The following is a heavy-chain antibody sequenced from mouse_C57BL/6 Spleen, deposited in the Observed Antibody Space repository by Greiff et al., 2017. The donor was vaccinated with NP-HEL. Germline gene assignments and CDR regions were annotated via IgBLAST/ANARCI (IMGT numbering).Heavy chain of an antibody. Sequence: QVQLKESGAELVRPGASVTLSCKASGYTFTDYEMHWVKQTPVHGLEWIGAIDPETGGTAYNQKFKGKAILTADKSSSTAYMELRSLTSEDSAVYYCTRPLYGNFQYYFDYWGQGTTLTVSS. D-gene: IGHD2-1*01. CDR1: GYTFTDYE. CDR3: TRPLYGNFQYYFDY. J-gene: IGHJ2*01. V-gene: IGHV1-15*01. CDR2: IDPETGGT.